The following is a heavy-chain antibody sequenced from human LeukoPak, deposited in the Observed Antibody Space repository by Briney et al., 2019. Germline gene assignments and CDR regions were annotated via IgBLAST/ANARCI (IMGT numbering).Heavy chain of an antibody. J-gene: IGHJ4*02. Sequence: PGGSLRLSCAASGFTFSSYSMNWVRQAPGKGLEWVSSISSSSSYIYYADSVKGRFTISRDNANNSLYLQMNSLRAEDTAVYYCARGGSSGYYLDYWGQGTLVTVSS. D-gene: IGHD3-22*01. CDR2: ISSSSSYI. CDR1: GFTFSSYS. V-gene: IGHV3-21*01. CDR3: ARGGSSGYYLDY.